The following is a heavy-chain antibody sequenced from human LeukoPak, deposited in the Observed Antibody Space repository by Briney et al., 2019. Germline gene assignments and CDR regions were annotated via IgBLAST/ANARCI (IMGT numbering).Heavy chain of an antibody. D-gene: IGHD3-22*01. V-gene: IGHV3-15*01. CDR1: GFTFSNAW. J-gene: IGHJ3*02. CDR2: IKSKTDGGTT. CDR3: TTGIGLLPHAFDI. Sequence: GGSLRLSCAASGFTFSNAWMSWVRQAPGKGLEWVGRIKSKTDGGTTDYAAPVKGRFTISRDDSKNTLYLQMNSLKTEDTAVYYCTTGIGLLPHAFDIWGQGTMVTVSS.